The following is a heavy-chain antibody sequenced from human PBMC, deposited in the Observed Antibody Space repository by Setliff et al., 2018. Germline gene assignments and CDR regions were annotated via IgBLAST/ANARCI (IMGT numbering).Heavy chain of an antibody. J-gene: IGHJ4*02. Sequence: SVKVSCKASGGTFSRSAISWVRQAPGQGLEWMGGIIPIFGTANYAQKFQGRVTITTDESTSTAYMELSSLRSEDTAVYYCARHRGGNAGYYFDYWGQGTLVTVSS. V-gene: IGHV1-69*05. CDR2: IIPIFGTA. D-gene: IGHD2-15*01. CDR1: GGTFSRSA. CDR3: ARHRGGNAGYYFDY.